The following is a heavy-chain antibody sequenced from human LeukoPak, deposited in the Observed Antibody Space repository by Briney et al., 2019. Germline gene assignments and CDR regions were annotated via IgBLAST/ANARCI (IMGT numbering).Heavy chain of an antibody. CDR3: ARSDWFDP. V-gene: IGHV3-66*01. CDR1: GFTVSSNY. J-gene: IGHJ5*02. CDR2: IYSGGST. Sequence: TGGSLRLSCAASGFTVSSNYMSWVRQAPGKGLEWVSVIYSGGSTYYADSVKGRFTISRDNSKNTLFLQMNSLRAEDTAVYYCARSDWFDPWGQGTLVTVSS.